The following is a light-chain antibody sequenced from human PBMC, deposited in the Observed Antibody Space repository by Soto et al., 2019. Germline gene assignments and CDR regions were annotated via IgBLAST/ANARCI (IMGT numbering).Light chain of an antibody. Sequence: EIVMTQSPATLSVSPGERATLSCRASRHIATNLAWYQQKPGQAPRLLIYYASTRATGVPARFSGSGSGTDFTLTISKLQSEDIAVYHCQQYNDWQSLTFGGGTKVEIK. CDR3: QQYNDWQSLT. V-gene: IGKV3-15*01. CDR1: RHIATN. CDR2: YAS. J-gene: IGKJ4*01.